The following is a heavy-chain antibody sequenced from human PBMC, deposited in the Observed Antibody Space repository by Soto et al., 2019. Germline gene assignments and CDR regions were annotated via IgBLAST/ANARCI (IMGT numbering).Heavy chain of an antibody. CDR1: GGSISSYY. D-gene: IGHD3-10*01. CDR2: IYYSGST. CDR3: ARSTMVRGVIKKGVPFDY. V-gene: IGHV4-59*08. Sequence: SETLSLTCTVSGGSISSYYWSWIRQPPGKGLEWIGYIYYSGSTNYNPSLKSRVTISVDTSKNQFSLKLSSVTAADTAVYYCARSTMVRGVIKKGVPFDYWGQGTLVTVSS. J-gene: IGHJ4*02.